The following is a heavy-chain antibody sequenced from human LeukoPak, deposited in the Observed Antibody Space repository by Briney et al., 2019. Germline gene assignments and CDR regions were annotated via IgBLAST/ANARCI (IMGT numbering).Heavy chain of an antibody. CDR1: GFTVSDYY. V-gene: IGHV3-11*06. J-gene: IGHJ5*02. D-gene: IGHD5-12*01. Sequence: KSGGSLRFSGAASGFTVSDYYMSWIRHAPGKGLEWVSYISSSSSYTNYADSVKGRFTISRDNAKNSLYLQMNSLSAEDTAVYYCARLLPPIVATSHWFDPWGQGTLVTVSS. CDR3: ARLLPPIVATSHWFDP. CDR2: ISSSSSYT.